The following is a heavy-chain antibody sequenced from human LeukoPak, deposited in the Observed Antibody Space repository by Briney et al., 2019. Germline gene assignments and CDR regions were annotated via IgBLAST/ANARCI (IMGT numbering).Heavy chain of an antibody. CDR3: ARSGGYSSPQNY. D-gene: IGHD6-19*01. V-gene: IGHV4-59*01. CDR2: IYYSGST. Sequence: SSETLSLTCTVSGGSIGSYYWSWIRQPPGKGLEWIGYIYYSGSTNYNPSLKSRVTISLDTSKSQFSLKLTSVTAADTAVYYCARSGGYSSPQNYWGQGTLVTVSS. CDR1: GGSIGSYY. J-gene: IGHJ4*02.